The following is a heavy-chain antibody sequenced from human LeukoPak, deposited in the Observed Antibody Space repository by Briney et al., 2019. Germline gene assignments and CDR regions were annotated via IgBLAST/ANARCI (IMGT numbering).Heavy chain of an antibody. V-gene: IGHV3-11*01. Sequence: PGGSLRLSCAASGFTFSDYSMSWIRQAPGKGLEWVSYIGSSGNTIYYADSMKGRFTISRDNAKNSLYLQMNSLRAEDTAVYYCSRDLEYSNSWSYSYNWFDPWGQGTLVTVSS. CDR1: GFTFSDYS. J-gene: IGHJ5*02. CDR2: IGSSGNTI. D-gene: IGHD6-13*01. CDR3: SRDLEYSNSWSYSYNWFDP.